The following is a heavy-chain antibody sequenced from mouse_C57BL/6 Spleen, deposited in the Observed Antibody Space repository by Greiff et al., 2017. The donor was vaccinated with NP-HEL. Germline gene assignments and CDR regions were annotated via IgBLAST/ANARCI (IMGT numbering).Heavy chain of an antibody. D-gene: IGHD2-4*01. CDR2: INYDGSST. J-gene: IGHJ3*01. Sequence: EVQLVESEGGLVQPGSSMKLSCTASGFTFSDYYMAWVRQVPEKGLEWVGNINYDGSSTYYLDSLKSRFIISGDNAKNILYLQMSSLKSEDTATYYCAREEGYDYDVRMLAYWGQGTLVTVSA. CDR1: GFTFSDYY. CDR3: AREEGYDYDVRMLAY. V-gene: IGHV5-16*01.